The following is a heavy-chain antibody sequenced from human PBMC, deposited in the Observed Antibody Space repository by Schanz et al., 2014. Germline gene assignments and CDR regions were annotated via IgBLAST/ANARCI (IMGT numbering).Heavy chain of an antibody. J-gene: IGHJ4*02. D-gene: IGHD3-10*02. Sequence: EVQLVESGGGLVQPGGSLRLSCVASGFTFSSYAMHWVRQAPGKGLEYVSAISSNGGSTYYANSVKGRFTIPRDNSKNSLYLQMGSLRAEDMAVYYCARGGGGYYVTFYYFDYWGQGTLVTVSS. CDR3: ARGGGGYYVTFYYFDY. CDR2: ISSNGGST. V-gene: IGHV3-64*01. CDR1: GFTFSSYA.